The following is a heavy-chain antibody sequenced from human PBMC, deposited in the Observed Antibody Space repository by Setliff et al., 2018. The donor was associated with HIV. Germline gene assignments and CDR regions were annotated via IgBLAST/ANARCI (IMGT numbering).Heavy chain of an antibody. D-gene: IGHD3-3*01. CDR2: IYYSGST. V-gene: IGHV4-39*01. CDR1: GGSISSSSYY. J-gene: IGHJ4*02. CDR3: ARHISDFWSNYQTPFDY. Sequence: SETLSLTCTVSGGSISSSSYYWGWIRQPPGKGLEWIGSIYYSGSTYYNPSLKSRVTLSVDTSKNQFSLNLSSVTVADTAVYYCARHISDFWSNYQTPFDYWGQGTLVTVSS.